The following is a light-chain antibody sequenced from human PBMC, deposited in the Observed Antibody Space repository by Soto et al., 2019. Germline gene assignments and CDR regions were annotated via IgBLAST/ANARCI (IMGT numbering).Light chain of an antibody. V-gene: IGKV3-20*01. CDR3: QQYSGSPET. Sequence: EIVLTQSPGTLSLSPGERAVLSCRASQTIAKIYLAWYQHKPGRPPRLLIYDTSTRATGTPDRFIGSGSGTDFTLTISRLEPEDFAVYYCQQYSGSPETFGPGTKVEIK. J-gene: IGKJ1*01. CDR1: QTIAKIY. CDR2: DTS.